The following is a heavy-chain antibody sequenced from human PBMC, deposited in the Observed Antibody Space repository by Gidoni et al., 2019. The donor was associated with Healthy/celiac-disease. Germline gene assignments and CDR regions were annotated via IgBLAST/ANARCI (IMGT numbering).Heavy chain of an antibody. CDR3: ARSPRGGRLGEKGGDY. Sequence: PGKGLEWMGRIIPILGIANSAQKFQGRVTITADKSTSTAYMELSSLRSEDTAVYYCARSPRGGRLGEKGGDYWGQGTLVTVSS. V-gene: IGHV1-69*02. CDR2: IIPILGIA. J-gene: IGHJ4*02. D-gene: IGHD3-16*01.